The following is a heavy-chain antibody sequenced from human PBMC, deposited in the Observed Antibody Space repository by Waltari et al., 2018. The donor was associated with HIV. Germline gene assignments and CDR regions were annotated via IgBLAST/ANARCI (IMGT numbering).Heavy chain of an antibody. V-gene: IGHV4-34*01. Sequence: QVQLQQWGAGLLKPSETLSLTCAVYGGSFSGYYWSWIRQPPGKGLEWIGEINQSVSTNHNPSLKSRVTISVDTSKNQFSLKLSSVTAADTAVYYCARATGHYYDLPFDIWGQGTMVTVSS. D-gene: IGHD3-22*01. CDR1: GGSFSGYY. CDR2: INQSVST. J-gene: IGHJ3*02. CDR3: ARATGHYYDLPFDI.